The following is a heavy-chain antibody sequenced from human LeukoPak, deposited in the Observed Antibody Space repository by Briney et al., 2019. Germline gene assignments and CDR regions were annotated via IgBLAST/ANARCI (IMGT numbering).Heavy chain of an antibody. CDR1: GGSFSDSS. CDR3: ARGRGYFDFWSGYYTGIGNWFDP. V-gene: IGHV4-34*01. D-gene: IGHD3-3*01. CDR2: INHSGTA. J-gene: IGHJ5*02. Sequence: SETLSLTCAVYGGSFSDSSWTCIRQPPGKGLEWIGEINHSGTAHYNPFLKSRVTISVDTSKNQFSLKLSSVTAADTAVFYCARGRGYFDFWSGYYTGIGNWFDPWGQGTLVTVSS.